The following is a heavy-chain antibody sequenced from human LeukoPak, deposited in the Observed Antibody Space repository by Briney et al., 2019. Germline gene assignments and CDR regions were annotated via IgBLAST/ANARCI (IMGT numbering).Heavy chain of an antibody. Sequence: ASVKVSCKASGYTFTTYYMHWVRQAPGQGLEWMGIINPSGGSTSYAQKFQGRVTMTRDTSTSTVYMELSSLRSEDTAVYYCARDLFGYYDSSGKDAFDIWGQGTMVTVSS. CDR2: INPSGGST. D-gene: IGHD3-22*01. CDR1: GYTFTTYY. J-gene: IGHJ3*02. CDR3: ARDLFGYYDSSGKDAFDI. V-gene: IGHV1-46*01.